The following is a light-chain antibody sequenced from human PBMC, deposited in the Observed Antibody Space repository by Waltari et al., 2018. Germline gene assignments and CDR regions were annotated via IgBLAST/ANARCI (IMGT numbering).Light chain of an antibody. J-gene: IGKJ1*01. CDR1: QNINYW. V-gene: IGKV1-5*03. Sequence: DIQMTQSPSPLSPSVGDRATITCRASQNINYWLAWYQQKPGKAPNLLIYKASSLESGVPSRFSGSGSGTEFTLTISSLQPGDFATYYCQQYNSFPWTFGQGTKVEIK. CDR2: KAS. CDR3: QQYNSFPWT.